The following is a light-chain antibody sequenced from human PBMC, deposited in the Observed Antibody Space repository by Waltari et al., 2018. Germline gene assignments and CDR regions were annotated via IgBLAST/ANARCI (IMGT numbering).Light chain of an antibody. CDR3: ATWDDSLNAWV. CDR2: TSY. CDR1: RSNIGSDT. V-gene: IGLV1-44*01. J-gene: IGLJ3*02. Sequence: QSVLTQPPSASGTAGQRVTLSCSGTRSNIGSDTVTWYQKLPGTAPKLLIHTSYQRPSGVPDRFSGSKSGTSASLTISGLQSEDEADYYCATWDDSLNAWVFGGGTKLTVL.